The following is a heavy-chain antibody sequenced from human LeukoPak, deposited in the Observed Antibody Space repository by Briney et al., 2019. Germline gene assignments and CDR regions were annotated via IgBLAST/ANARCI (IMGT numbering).Heavy chain of an antibody. CDR2: INPNSGGT. CDR3: ARLITMVRDEFDY. CDR1: GYTFTVYY. D-gene: IGHD3-10*01. V-gene: IGHV1-2*02. J-gene: IGHJ4*02. Sequence: ASVKVSCKASGYTFTVYYMHWVRQAPGQGREWMGWINPNSGGTNYAQKFQGRVTMTRDTSISTAYMELSRLRSDDTAVYYCARLITMVRDEFDYWGQGTLVTVSS.